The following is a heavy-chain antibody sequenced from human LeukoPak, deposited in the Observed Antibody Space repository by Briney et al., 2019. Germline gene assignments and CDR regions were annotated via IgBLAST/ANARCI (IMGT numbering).Heavy chain of an antibody. V-gene: IGHV4-59*08. CDR2: IYYSGST. J-gene: IGHJ4*02. Sequence: SETLSLTCTVSGGSISSYYWSWIRQPPGKGLEWIGYIYYSGSTNYKPSLKSRVTISVDTSKNQFSLKLSSVTAADTAVYYCATQLGIAAAGDFDYWGQGTLVTVSS. CDR3: ATQLGIAAAGDFDY. CDR1: GGSISSYY. D-gene: IGHD6-13*01.